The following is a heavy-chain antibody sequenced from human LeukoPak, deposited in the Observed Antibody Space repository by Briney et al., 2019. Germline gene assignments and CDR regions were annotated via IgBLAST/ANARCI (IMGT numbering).Heavy chain of an antibody. D-gene: IGHD3-10*01. CDR3: ARARGFDI. CDR1: GFTFSTYW. CDR2: IKQDGSEK. V-gene: IGHV3-7*01. J-gene: IGHJ3*02. Sequence: GGSLRLSCAASGFTFSTYWMTWVRQAPGRGLEWVANIKQDGSEKYYGDSVKGRFTISRDNAENSLYLQMNSLRAEDTAVYYCARARGFDIWGQGTMVTVSS.